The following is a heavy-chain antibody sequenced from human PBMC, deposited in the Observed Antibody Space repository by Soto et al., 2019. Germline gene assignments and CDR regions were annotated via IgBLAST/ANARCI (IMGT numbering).Heavy chain of an antibody. Sequence: EVQLVESGGGLVQPGGSLRLSCAASGFTFSSYWMSWVRQAPGKGLEWVANIKQDGSEKYYVDSVKGRFTISRDNAKNPLTHQMTSVRAEDPSVYYGGRVSGSTYGRGVLDIWAQGKKVTVSS. CDR1: GFTFSSYW. CDR2: IKQDGSEK. J-gene: IGHJ3*02. CDR3: GRVSGSTYGRGVLDI. V-gene: IGHV3-7*03. D-gene: IGHD3-10*01.